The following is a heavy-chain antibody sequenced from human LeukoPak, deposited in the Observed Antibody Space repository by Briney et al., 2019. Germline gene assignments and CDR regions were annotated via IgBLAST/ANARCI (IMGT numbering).Heavy chain of an antibody. D-gene: IGHD6-19*01. CDR3: ARDGSGWYKGSFDY. V-gene: IGHV3-21*01. Sequence: GGSLRLSCAASGFTFSSYSMNWVRQAPGKGLEWVSSISSSSYIYYADSVKGRFTISRDNAKNSLYLQMNSLRAEDTAVYYCARDGSGWYKGSFDYWGQGTLVTVSS. CDR1: GFTFSSYS. CDR2: ISSSSYI. J-gene: IGHJ4*02.